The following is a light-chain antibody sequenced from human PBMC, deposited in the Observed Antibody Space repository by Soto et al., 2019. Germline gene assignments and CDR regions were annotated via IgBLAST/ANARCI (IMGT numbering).Light chain of an antibody. CDR2: GAS. CDR3: QQYGGSSWT. CDR1: QSVSNNY. Sequence: RVITQKPATLSVSPGERVTLSCRASQSVSNNYLAWYQQKPGQAPRLLIYGASSRAPGIPDRFSGRGSGTDFTLTITRLEPEDFAVYYCQQYGGSSWTFGQGTKV. V-gene: IGKV3-20*01. J-gene: IGKJ1*01.